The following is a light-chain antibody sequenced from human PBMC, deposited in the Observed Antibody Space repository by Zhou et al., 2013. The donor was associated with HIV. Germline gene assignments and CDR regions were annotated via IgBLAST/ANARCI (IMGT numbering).Light chain of an antibody. Sequence: DIQMSQSPSTLSASVGDRVTITCRATQSLSSNWLAWYQQKPGKAPKLLIHGASYLETGVPSRFSGSGSGTEFTLTISSLQPDDFATYYCQQYNSYSTFGQGTKLEIK. CDR1: QSLSSNW. CDR2: GAS. V-gene: IGKV1-5*03. J-gene: IGKJ2*01. CDR3: QQYNSYST.